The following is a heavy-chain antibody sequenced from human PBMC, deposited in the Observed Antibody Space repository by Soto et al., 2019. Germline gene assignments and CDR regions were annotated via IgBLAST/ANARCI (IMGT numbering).Heavy chain of an antibody. V-gene: IGHV4-34*01. J-gene: IGHJ4*02. CDR1: GGSFSGYY. Sequence: SETLSLTCAVYGGSFSGYYWSWIRQPPGKGLEWIGEINHSGSTNYNPSPKSRVTISVDTSKNQFSLKLSSVTAADTAVYYCAGSLAVAGNANYFDYWGQGTLVTVSS. CDR3: AGSLAVAGNANYFDY. D-gene: IGHD6-19*01. CDR2: INHSGST.